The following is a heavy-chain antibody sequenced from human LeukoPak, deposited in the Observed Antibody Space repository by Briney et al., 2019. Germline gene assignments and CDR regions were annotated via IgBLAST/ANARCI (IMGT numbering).Heavy chain of an antibody. V-gene: IGHV3-21*01. CDR2: ISSSSSYI. Sequence: GGSLRLSCAASGFTFSSYSMNWVRQAPGKGLERVSSISSSSSYIYYADSVKGRFTISRDNAKNSLYLQMNSLRAEDTAVYYCAREENYYDSSGRRDYWGQGTLVTVSS. CDR3: AREENYYDSSGRRDY. J-gene: IGHJ4*02. CDR1: GFTFSSYS. D-gene: IGHD3-22*01.